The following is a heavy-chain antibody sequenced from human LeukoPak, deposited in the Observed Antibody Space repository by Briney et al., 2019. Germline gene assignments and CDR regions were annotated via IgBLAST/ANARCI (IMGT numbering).Heavy chain of an antibody. Sequence: GGSLRLSCAASGFTFSSYGMHWVRQAPGKGLEWVAVISYDGSNEYYADSVKGRFTISRDNSKNTLYLQMNSLRAEDTAVYYCSNSGYDKGGFDYWGQGTLVTVSS. J-gene: IGHJ4*02. CDR3: SNSGYDKGGFDY. CDR2: ISYDGSNE. D-gene: IGHD5-12*01. CDR1: GFTFSSYG. V-gene: IGHV3-30*18.